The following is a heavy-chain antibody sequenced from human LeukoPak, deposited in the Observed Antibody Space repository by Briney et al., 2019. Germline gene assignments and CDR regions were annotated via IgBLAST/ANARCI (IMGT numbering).Heavy chain of an antibody. CDR1: GFTFSSYW. D-gene: IGHD6-6*01. V-gene: IGHV3-74*01. CDR3: ARGGTYSSSSLNY. CDR2: INSDGSST. Sequence: GGSLRLSCAASGFTFSSYWMHWVRQAPGEGLVWVSRINSDGSSTSYADSVKGRFTISRDNAKNTLYLQMNSLRAEDTAVYYCARGGTYSSSSLNYWGQGTLVTVSS. J-gene: IGHJ4*02.